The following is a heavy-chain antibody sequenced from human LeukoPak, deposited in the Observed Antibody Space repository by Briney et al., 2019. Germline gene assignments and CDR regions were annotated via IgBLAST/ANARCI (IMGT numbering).Heavy chain of an antibody. CDR1: GFTFSSYE. CDR3: ARAGPHY. D-gene: IGHD2-8*02. Sequence: PGGSLRLFCAASGFTFSSYEMNWVRQAPGKGLEWLSYTSSSGDTKYYADSVKGRFTISRDNAKNSLYLQMSSLRAEDTAVYYCARAGPHYWGQGTLVTVSS. J-gene: IGHJ4*02. CDR2: TSSSGDTK. V-gene: IGHV3-48*03.